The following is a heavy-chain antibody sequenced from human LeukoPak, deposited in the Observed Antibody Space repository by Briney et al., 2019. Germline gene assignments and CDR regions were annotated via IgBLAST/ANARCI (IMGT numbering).Heavy chain of an antibody. J-gene: IGHJ4*02. CDR1: GFTFSNYA. CDR3: ARDFNRGY. CDR2: LSGTGGST. D-gene: IGHD1-14*01. Sequence: GGSLRLSCAASGFTFSNYAMSWVRQAPGKGLEWVSTLSGTGGSTYYADSVKGRFTISRDNAKNTLYLQMNSLRAEDTAVYYCARDFNRGYWGQGTLVTVSS. V-gene: IGHV3-23*01.